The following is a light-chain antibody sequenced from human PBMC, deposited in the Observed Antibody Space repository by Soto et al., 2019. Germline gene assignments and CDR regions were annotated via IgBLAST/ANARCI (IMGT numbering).Light chain of an antibody. CDR2: AAS. Sequence: IQVSKLPASLAASVGDRVNITGRASQSISNYFNWYQQKPGKAPKHLIYAASSLQSGVPSRFSGGGAGTDITMSIISLLPQEFSTFYDHQRFGIAPTFGEGTRLEIK. J-gene: IGKJ5*01. V-gene: IGKV1-39*01. CDR1: QSISNY. CDR3: HQRFGIAPT.